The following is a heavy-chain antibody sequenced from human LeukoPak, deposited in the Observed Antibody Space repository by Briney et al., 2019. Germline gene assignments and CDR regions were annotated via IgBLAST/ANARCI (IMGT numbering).Heavy chain of an antibody. CDR3: ARRPSPGDYDSSGYYYRVSDY. CDR2: MNPNSGNT. Sequence: ASVKVSCKASGYTFTSYDINWVRQATGQGLEWMGWMNPNSGNTGYAQKFQGRVTITRNTSISTAYMELSSLRSEDTAVYYCARRPSPGDYDSSGYYYRVSDYWGQGTLVTVSS. D-gene: IGHD3-22*01. J-gene: IGHJ4*02. CDR1: GYTFTSYD. V-gene: IGHV1-8*03.